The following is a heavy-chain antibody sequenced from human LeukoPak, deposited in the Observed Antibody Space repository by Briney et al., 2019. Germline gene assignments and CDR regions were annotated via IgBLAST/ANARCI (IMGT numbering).Heavy chain of an antibody. CDR2: IIPILGIA. D-gene: IGHD3-3*01. J-gene: IGHJ4*02. CDR3: ARVLVPERYYDFWSGYHYYFDY. Sequence: GASVKVSCKASGGTLSSYAISWVRQAPGQGLEWMGRIIPILGIANYAQKFQGRVTITADKSTSTAYKELSSLRSEDTAVYYCARVLVPERYYDFWSGYHYYFDYWGQGTLVTVSS. CDR1: GGTLSSYA. V-gene: IGHV1-69*04.